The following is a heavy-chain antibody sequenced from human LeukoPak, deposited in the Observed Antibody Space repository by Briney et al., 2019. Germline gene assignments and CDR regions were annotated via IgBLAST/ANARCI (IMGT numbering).Heavy chain of an antibody. J-gene: IGHJ4*02. CDR1: GYTFTGYY. CDR2: INPNSGGT. D-gene: IGHD2-2*01. Sequence: GASVKVSCKASGYTFTGYYMHWVRQAPGQGLEWMGRINPNSGGTNYAQKFQGRVTMTRDTSISTAYMELSRLRSDDTAVYYCARYCSSTSCQIDYWGQGTLVTVSS. V-gene: IGHV1-2*06. CDR3: ARYCSSTSCQIDY.